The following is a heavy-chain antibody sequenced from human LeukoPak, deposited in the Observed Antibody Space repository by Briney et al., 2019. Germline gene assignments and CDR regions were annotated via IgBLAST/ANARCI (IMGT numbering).Heavy chain of an antibody. CDR3: ARDRGDILTGYPYYYYGMDV. D-gene: IGHD3-9*01. Sequence: GGSLRLSCAASGFTFSSYWMSWVRQAPGKGLEWVANIKQDGSEKYYVDSVKGRFTIPRDNAKNSLYLQMNSLRAEDTAVYYCARDRGDILTGYPYYYYGMDVWGKGTTVTVSS. J-gene: IGHJ6*04. CDR2: IKQDGSEK. CDR1: GFTFSSYW. V-gene: IGHV3-7*03.